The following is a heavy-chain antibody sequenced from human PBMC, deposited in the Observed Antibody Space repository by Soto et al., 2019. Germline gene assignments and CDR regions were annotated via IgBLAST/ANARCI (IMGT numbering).Heavy chain of an antibody. Sequence: EVQLVESGGGLVQPGGSLRLSCAASGFTVSSNYMSWVRQAPGKGLEWVSVIYSGGSTYYADSVKGRFTISRHNSKNTLYLQMNSLRAEDTAVYYCARERARQQLVDFDYWGQGTLVTVSS. CDR1: GFTVSSNY. D-gene: IGHD6-13*01. CDR2: IYSGGST. CDR3: ARERARQQLVDFDY. J-gene: IGHJ4*02. V-gene: IGHV3-53*04.